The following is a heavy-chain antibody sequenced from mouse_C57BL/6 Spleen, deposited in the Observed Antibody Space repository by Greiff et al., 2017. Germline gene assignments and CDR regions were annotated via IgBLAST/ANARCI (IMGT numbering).Heavy chain of an antibody. Sequence: QVTLKVSGPGILQPSQTLSLTCSFSGFSLSTFGMGVGWIRQPSGKGLEWLAPIWWDDDKYYNPALKSRLTISKDTSKNQVFLKIAQVDAAATATYYCARIHYCGSREGWFAYWGQGTLVTVSA. CDR3: ARIHYCGSREGWFAY. D-gene: IGHD1-1*01. CDR1: GFSLSTFGMG. V-gene: IGHV8-8*01. CDR2: IWWDDDK. J-gene: IGHJ3*01.